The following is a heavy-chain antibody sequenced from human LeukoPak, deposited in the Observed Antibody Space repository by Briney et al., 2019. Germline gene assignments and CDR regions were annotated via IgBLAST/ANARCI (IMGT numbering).Heavy chain of an antibody. Sequence: SQTLSLTCTVSGGSISSGGYSWSWIRQPPGKGLEWIGYIYHSGSTYYNPSLKSRVTISVDRSKNQFSLKLSSVTAADTAVYYCARVHGARWYFDYWGQGTLVTVSS. J-gene: IGHJ4*02. CDR3: ARVHGARWYFDY. CDR1: GGSISSGGYS. D-gene: IGHD3-10*01. CDR2: IYHSGST. V-gene: IGHV4-30-2*01.